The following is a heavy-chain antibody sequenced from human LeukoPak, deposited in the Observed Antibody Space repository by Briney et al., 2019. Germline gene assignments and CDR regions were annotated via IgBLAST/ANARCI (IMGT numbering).Heavy chain of an antibody. CDR1: GGSISSGGYY. CDR3: AYQEKQRGNY. Sequence: SETLSLTCTVSGGSISSGGYYWSWIRQPPGKGLEWIGSIYYSGSTYYNPSLKSRVTISVDTSKNQFSLKLSSVTAADTAVYYCAYQEKQRGNYGGREPLVTVPS. CDR2: IYYSGST. V-gene: IGHV4-39*01. D-gene: IGHD6-25*01. J-gene: IGHJ4*02.